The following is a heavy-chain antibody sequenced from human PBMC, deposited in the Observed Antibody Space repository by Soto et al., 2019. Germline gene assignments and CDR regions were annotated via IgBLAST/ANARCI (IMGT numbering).Heavy chain of an antibody. CDR1: GGSISSYY. J-gene: IGHJ3*02. CDR3: ARQGTWSDPVVRGGHPCAFDI. V-gene: IGHV4-59*08. D-gene: IGHD3-10*01. CDR2: IYYSGST. Sequence: SETLSLTCTVSGGSISSYYWSWIRQPPGKGLEWIGYIYYSGSTNYNPSLKSRVTISVDTSKNQFSLKLSSVTAADTAVYYCARQGTWSDPVVRGGHPCAFDIWGQGTMVTVSS.